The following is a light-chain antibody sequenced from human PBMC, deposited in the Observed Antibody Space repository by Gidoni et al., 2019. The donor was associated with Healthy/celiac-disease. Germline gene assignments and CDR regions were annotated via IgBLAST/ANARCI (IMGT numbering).Light chain of an antibody. CDR1: KLGDKY. Sequence: SHELTQPPSVSVSPGQTASITCSGDKLGDKYACWYQQKPGQSPVLVICQDSKRPSGNPERFSGSNSGNTATLTISGTQAIDEADYYCQAWDSSTGVFGTGTKVTVL. CDR3: QAWDSSTGV. CDR2: QDS. J-gene: IGLJ1*01. V-gene: IGLV3-1*01.